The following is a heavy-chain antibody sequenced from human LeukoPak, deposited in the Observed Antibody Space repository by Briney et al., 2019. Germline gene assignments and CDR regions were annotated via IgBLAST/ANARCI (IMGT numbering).Heavy chain of an antibody. J-gene: IGHJ4*02. D-gene: IGHD2-2*01. CDR1: GFTFSSYA. CDR3: ARGVSSTSCFDY. Sequence: PGGSLRLSCAASGFTFSSYAMSWVRQAPGKGLEWVSAISGSGGSTYYADSVKGRFTISRDNAKNSLYLQMNSLRAEDTAVYYCARGVSSTSCFDYWGQGTLVTVSS. V-gene: IGHV3-23*01. CDR2: ISGSGGST.